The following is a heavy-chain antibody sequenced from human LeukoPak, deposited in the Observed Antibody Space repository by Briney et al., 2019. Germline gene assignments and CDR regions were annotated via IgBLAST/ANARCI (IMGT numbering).Heavy chain of an antibody. V-gene: IGHV3-30*02. CDR3: AKGLVGATTLDYYMDV. CDR2: ISYDGSKK. Sequence: PGGSLRLSCAGSGFTFSNYAMHWVRQAPGKGLECVAFISYDGSKKFYVDSVKGRFTISRDNSKNMLYLQMNRLRDEDTAVYYCAKGLVGATTLDYYMDVWGKGTTVTISS. D-gene: IGHD1-26*01. CDR1: GFTFSNYA. J-gene: IGHJ6*03.